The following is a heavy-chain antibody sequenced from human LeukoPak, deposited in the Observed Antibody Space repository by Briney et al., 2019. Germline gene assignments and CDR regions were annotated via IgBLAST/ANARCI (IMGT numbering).Heavy chain of an antibody. J-gene: IGHJ6*03. D-gene: IGHD2-2*01. V-gene: IGHV4-34*01. Sequence: PSETLSLTCAVYGGSFSGYYWSWIRQPPGKGLEWIGEINHSGSTNYNPSLKSRVTISVDTSKNQFSLKLSSVTAADTAVYYCARLRVVPAAIGKYYYYYYMDVWGKGTTVTVSS. CDR1: GGSFSGYY. CDR3: ARLRVVPAAIGKYYYYYYMDV. CDR2: INHSGST.